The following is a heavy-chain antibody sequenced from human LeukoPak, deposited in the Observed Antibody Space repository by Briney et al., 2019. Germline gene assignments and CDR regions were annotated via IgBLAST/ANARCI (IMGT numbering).Heavy chain of an antibody. CDR1: GFTFSSYA. D-gene: IGHD6-13*01. CDR3: ARVRYSSPDYFDY. CDR2: ISSNGGST. Sequence: GGSLRLSCAASGFTFSSYAMHWVRQAPGKGLEYVSAISSNGGSTYYANSVKGRFTISRDNSKNTLYLQMGSLRAEDMAVYYCARVRYSSPDYFDYWGQGTLVTVSS. J-gene: IGHJ4*02. V-gene: IGHV3-64*01.